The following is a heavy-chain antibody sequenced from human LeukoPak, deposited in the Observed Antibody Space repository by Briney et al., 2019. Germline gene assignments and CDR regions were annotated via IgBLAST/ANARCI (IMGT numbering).Heavy chain of an antibody. CDR3: ARLKYYDSTGYSPGYYMDV. CDR1: GGSIINYY. Sequence: PSETLSLTCSVAGGSIINYYWSWIRQSAATGLEWVGRIYITGSTTYNPSLQSRLSMSVDTSKNQFSLRLRSVSAADTAVYYCARLKYYDSTGYSPGYYMDVWGKGITVTVSS. J-gene: IGHJ6*03. CDR2: IYITGST. D-gene: IGHD3-22*01. V-gene: IGHV4-4*07.